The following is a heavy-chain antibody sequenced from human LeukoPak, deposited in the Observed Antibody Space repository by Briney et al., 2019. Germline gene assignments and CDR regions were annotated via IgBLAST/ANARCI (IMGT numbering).Heavy chain of an antibody. D-gene: IGHD6-13*01. CDR1: GYSFTSYW. CDR3: ARTYSSSRYYFDY. V-gene: IGHV5-51*01. CDR2: IYPGDSDT. J-gene: IGHJ4*02. Sequence: GESLKISCKGSGYSFTSYWIGWVRQLPGKGLEWMGIIYPGDSDTRYSPSFQGQVTISADKSISTAYLQWSSLKASDTAMYYCARTYSSSRYYFDYWGQGTLVTVSS.